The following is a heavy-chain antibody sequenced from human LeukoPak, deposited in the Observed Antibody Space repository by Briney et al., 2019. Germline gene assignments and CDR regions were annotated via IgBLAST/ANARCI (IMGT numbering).Heavy chain of an antibody. V-gene: IGHV4-34*01. CDR3: ANSGWYSYFQH. CDR2: INHSGST. D-gene: IGHD6-19*01. J-gene: IGHJ1*01. Sequence: SETLSLTCAVYGGSFSGYYWSWIRQPPGKGLEWIGEINHSGSTNYNPSLKSRVTISVDTSKNQFSLKLSSVTAADTAVYYCANSGWYSYFQHWGQGTLVTVSS. CDR1: GGSFSGYY.